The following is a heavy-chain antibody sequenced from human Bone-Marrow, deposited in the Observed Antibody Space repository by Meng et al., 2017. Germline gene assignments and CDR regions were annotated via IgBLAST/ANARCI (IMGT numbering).Heavy chain of an antibody. Sequence: GESLKISCAASGFSLTNAWMNWVRQAPGKGLEWVGRFKSKTDGGTTDYAAPVKGRFTISRDDSKNTLYLQMNSLKIEDTAMYYCTTTPHGVVYNHTVSPQSDAFDIWGQGTLVTVSS. V-gene: IGHV3-15*01. D-gene: IGHD2-8*02. CDR3: TTTPHGVVYNHTVSPQSDAFDI. CDR2: FKSKTDGGTT. J-gene: IGHJ3*02. CDR1: GFSLTNAW.